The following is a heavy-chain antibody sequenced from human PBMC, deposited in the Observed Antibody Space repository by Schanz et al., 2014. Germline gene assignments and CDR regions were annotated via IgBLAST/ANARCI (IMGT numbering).Heavy chain of an antibody. V-gene: IGHV4-31*02. CDR2: IYYSGGT. D-gene: IGHD6-6*01. Sequence: VQLLESGGGLVQPGGSLRLSCATSGFSFSSYAINWVRQAPGKGLEWVGYIYYSGGTYYSPSLKSRVSISLDTSKNQFSLNLSSVTASDTAVYYCARDCLAAQGIDSWGQGTMVTVSS. CDR1: GFSFSSYAIN. J-gene: IGHJ4*02. CDR3: ARDCLAAQGIDS.